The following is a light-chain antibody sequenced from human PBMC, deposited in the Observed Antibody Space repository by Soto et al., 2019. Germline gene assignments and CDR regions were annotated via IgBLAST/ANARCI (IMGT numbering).Light chain of an antibody. CDR1: SSNIGAGYA. CDR3: QSYDSSLSASYV. J-gene: IGLJ1*01. CDR2: GNT. Sequence: QSVLTQPPSVSGAPGQRVTISCTGSSSNIGAGYAVHWYQQLPGKAPKLLIYGNTNRPSGVPDRFSGSKSGTSASLAINGLQAEDEAVYYCQSYDSSLSASYVFGGGTKLTVL. V-gene: IGLV1-40*01.